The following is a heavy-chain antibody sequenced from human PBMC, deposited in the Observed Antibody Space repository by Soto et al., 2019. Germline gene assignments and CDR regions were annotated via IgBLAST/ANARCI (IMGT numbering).Heavy chain of an antibody. Sequence: SLHVCWEACGGNIRHYAISWVRHTPGQGLEWMGGIIPIFGTANYAQKFQGRVTITADESTSTAYMELSSLRSEDTAVYYCARYHCTNGVCYNSYFDYWGQGTLVTVSS. J-gene: IGHJ4*02. CDR2: IIPIFGTA. CDR1: GGNIRHYA. V-gene: IGHV1-69*13. D-gene: IGHD2-8*01. CDR3: ARYHCTNGVCYNSYFDY.